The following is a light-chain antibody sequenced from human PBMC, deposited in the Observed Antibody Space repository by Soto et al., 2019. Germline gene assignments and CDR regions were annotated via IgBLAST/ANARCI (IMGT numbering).Light chain of an antibody. CDR2: DVI. CDR1: SSDVGGSNY. V-gene: IGLV2-14*01. Sequence: QSVLTQAASVSGSPGQSITISCTGTSSDVGGSNYVSWYQQHPGKAPKLMIYDVINRPSGVSTRFSGSKSGNTASLTISGLQAEDEADYYCSSYTSSSTVVFGGGTKLTVL. J-gene: IGLJ2*01. CDR3: SSYTSSSTVV.